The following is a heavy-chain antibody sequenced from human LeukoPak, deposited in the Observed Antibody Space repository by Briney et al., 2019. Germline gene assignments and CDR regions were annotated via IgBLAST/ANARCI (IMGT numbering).Heavy chain of an antibody. CDR1: GFTFSTYW. CDR2: IHGDGTFT. J-gene: IGHJ4*02. D-gene: IGHD3-10*01. V-gene: IGHV3-74*01. Sequence: GGSLRLSCAASGFTFSTYWMHWVRQAPGKGLVWVSRIHGDGTFTTSADSVKGRFTISRDNAQNMVYLQMSSLRAEDTAVYYCASPITMVRGVTPSTDYWGQGTLVTVSS. CDR3: ASPITMVRGVTPSTDY.